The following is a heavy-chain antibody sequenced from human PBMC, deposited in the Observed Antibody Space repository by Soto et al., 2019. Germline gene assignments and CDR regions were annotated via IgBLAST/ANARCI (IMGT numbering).Heavy chain of an antibody. D-gene: IGHD4-17*01. CDR1: GGSISGGVGGLYY. Sequence: QLQLRESGPGLVKPSETLSLTCTVSGGSISGGVGGLYYWSWIRQPPGKGLEWIGYIYDSGSTYSNPSLTSPLTLTVDTSKNQFSLRLSCVTAADTALYYCAREVIPLTTDWYFDLWGRATLVTVSS. J-gene: IGHJ2*01. CDR2: IYDSGST. CDR3: AREVIPLTTDWYFDL. V-gene: IGHV4-30-4*01.